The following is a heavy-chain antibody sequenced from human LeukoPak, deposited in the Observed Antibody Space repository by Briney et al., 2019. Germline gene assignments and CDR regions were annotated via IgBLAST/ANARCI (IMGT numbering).Heavy chain of an antibody. CDR3: ANHLRGGSYYDY. J-gene: IGHJ4*02. V-gene: IGHV3-23*01. D-gene: IGHD1-26*01. CDR2: ISGSGGST. Sequence: GRSLRLSCAASGFTFSNYWMHWVRQVPGKGLVWVSAISGSGGSTYYADSVKGRFTISRDNSKNTLYLQMNSLRAEDTAVYYCANHLRGGSYYDYWGQGTLVTVSS. CDR1: GFTFSNYW.